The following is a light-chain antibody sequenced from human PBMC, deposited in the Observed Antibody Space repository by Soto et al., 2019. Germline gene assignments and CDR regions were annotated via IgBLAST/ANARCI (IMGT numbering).Light chain of an antibody. CDR1: SSDVGSYNL. J-gene: IGLJ1*01. CDR2: EVS. V-gene: IGLV2-23*02. CDR3: WSSAVYSTSV. Sequence: QSALTQPASVSGSPGQSITISCTGTSSDVGSYNLVSWYQQHPGKAPKLMIYEVSKRPSGVSNRFSGSKSGNTASLTISGLQAEDEYYYYCWSSAVYSTSVFGTGTKVTV.